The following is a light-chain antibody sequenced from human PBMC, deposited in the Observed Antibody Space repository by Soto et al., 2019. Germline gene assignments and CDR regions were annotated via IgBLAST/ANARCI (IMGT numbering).Light chain of an antibody. Sequence: QSVLTQPPSVSAAPGQTVSISCTGTNSNIGAGYDVHWYQQLPGTAPKLIIYGNNNRPSGVPDRFSGSKSGTSASLAITGLQAEDEADFYCQSYDRGLSGAVFGGGTKLTVL. J-gene: IGLJ2*01. CDR3: QSYDRGLSGAV. V-gene: IGLV1-40*01. CDR1: NSNIGAGYD. CDR2: GNN.